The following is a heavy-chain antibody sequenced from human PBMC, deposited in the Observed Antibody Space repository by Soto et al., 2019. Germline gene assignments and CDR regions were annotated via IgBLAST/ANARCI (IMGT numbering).Heavy chain of an antibody. CDR2: MNPNSGNT. D-gene: IGHD6-13*01. CDR3: ARGHSSSWYVCDY. CDR1: GYTFTSYD. Sequence: QVQLVQSGAEVKKPGASVKVSCKASGYTFTSYDINWVRQATGQGLEWMGWMNPNSGNTVEAQKFQGRVTTTRNTSISTAYMELSSLRAEDTAGYCCARGHSSSWYVCDYWGQGTLVTVSS. V-gene: IGHV1-8*01. J-gene: IGHJ4*02.